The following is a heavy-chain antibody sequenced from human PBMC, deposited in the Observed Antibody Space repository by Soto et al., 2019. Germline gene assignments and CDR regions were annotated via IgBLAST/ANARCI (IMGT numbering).Heavy chain of an antibody. J-gene: IGHJ6*02. D-gene: IGHD2-8*01. V-gene: IGHV1-2*04. CDR1: GYTFTNYY. CDR3: ARTTNNGRAGVYGMDV. Sequence: QVQLVQSGAEVKKPGASVKVSCKASGYTFTNYYIHWVRQAPGQGLEWMGWIDGDSGDTKDAQKFQGWVTMTRDTAINTAYMELSRLTSDDTAVYYCARTTNNGRAGVYGMDVGGQGTTVTVSS. CDR2: IDGDSGDT.